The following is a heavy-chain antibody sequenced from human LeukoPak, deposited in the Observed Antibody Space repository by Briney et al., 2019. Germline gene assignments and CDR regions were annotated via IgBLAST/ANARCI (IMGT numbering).Heavy chain of an antibody. V-gene: IGHV3-23*01. J-gene: IGHJ6*02. Sequence: PGGSLRLSCAASGFTFNTYAMSWVRQPPGQGLEWVSTLSPNGATTYYADSVKGRFTISRDISKNTLYLQINTLRAEDTALYYCAKRSSTYYGLDVWGQGTTVTVSS. CDR3: AKRSSTYYGLDV. CDR1: GFTFNTYA. CDR2: LSPNGATT. D-gene: IGHD2-2*01.